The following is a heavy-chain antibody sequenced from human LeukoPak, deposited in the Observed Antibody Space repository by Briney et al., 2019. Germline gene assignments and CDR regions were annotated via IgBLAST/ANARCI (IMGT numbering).Heavy chain of an antibody. CDR2: INPIDGRT. Sequence: ASVKVSCKASGYAFASHNMHWVRQAPGQGLEWMGKINPIDGRTTYAQKSQGRVNMPSDMSTSTVYMELSSLRSGDTAVYYCARDEWSQGIPTSIYDYWGQGTLVTVSS. CDR3: ARDEWSQGIPTSIYDY. V-gene: IGHV1-46*01. J-gene: IGHJ4*02. CDR1: GYAFASHN. D-gene: IGHD3-3*01.